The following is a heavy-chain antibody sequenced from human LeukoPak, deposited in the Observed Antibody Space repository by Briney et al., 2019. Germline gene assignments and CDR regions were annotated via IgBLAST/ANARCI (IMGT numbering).Heavy chain of an antibody. Sequence: SGGSLRLSCAASGFTFSDYYMSCIRQAPGKGLEWVSYISSSGSTIYYADSVKGRFTISRDNAKNSLYLQMNSLRAEDTAVYYCARDRYCSGGSCSGWFDPWGQGTLVTVSS. V-gene: IGHV3-11*01. CDR1: GFTFSDYY. CDR2: ISSSGSTI. J-gene: IGHJ5*02. CDR3: ARDRYCSGGSCSGWFDP. D-gene: IGHD2-15*01.